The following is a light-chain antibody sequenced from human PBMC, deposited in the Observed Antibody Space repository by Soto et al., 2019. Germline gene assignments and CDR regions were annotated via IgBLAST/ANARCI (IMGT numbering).Light chain of an antibody. V-gene: IGKV1-39*01. CDR2: DAS. CDR1: QGISSY. CDR3: QQSYSTPTWT. Sequence: IQLTQSPSSLSAPVGDRVTITCRASQGISSYLGWYQQKPGKAPNLLIYDASTLHSGVPSRFSGGGSGTDFTLTISSLQPEDFATYYCQQSYSTPTWTFGQGTKVDIK. J-gene: IGKJ1*01.